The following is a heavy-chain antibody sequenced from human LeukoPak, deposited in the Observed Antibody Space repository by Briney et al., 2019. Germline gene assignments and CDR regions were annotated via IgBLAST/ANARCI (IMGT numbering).Heavy chain of an antibody. Sequence: PGGSLRLSCAASGFTFSNAWMSWVRQAPGKGLESVGRIKSKTDGGTTDYAAPVKGRFTISRDDSKNTLYLQMNSLKTEDTAVYYCTTTNVVATISPDYWGQGTLVTVSS. CDR1: GFTFSNAW. CDR2: IKSKTDGGTT. V-gene: IGHV3-15*01. J-gene: IGHJ4*02. D-gene: IGHD5-12*01. CDR3: TTTNVVATISPDY.